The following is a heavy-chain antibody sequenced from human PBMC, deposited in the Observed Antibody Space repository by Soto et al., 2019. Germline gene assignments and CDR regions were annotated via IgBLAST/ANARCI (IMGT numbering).Heavy chain of an antibody. Sequence: QVQLVESGGGVVQPGRSLRLSCAASGFTFSSYGMHWVRQAPGKGLEWVAVIWDDGSNKYYGDSVKGRFTISRDNSKNTLYLQMNSLRAEDTAVDYCARPMSGSYLVGYFDYWGQGTLVTVSS. CDR3: ARPMSGSYLVGYFDY. CDR1: GFTFSSYG. D-gene: IGHD1-26*01. CDR2: IWDDGSNK. J-gene: IGHJ4*02. V-gene: IGHV3-33*01.